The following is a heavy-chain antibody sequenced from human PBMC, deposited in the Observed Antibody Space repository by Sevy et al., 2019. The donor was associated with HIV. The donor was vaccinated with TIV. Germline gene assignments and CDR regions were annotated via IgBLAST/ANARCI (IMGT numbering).Heavy chain of an antibody. V-gene: IGHV4-38-2*01. D-gene: IGHD3-22*01. CDR1: GYSISSGYY. CDR2: IYHSGST. CDR3: ASLSDSSGYPPHYYYYYGMDV. J-gene: IGHJ6*02. Sequence: SETLSLTCAVSGYSISSGYYWGWIRQPPGKGLEWIGSIYHSGSTYYNPSLKSRVTISVDTSKNQFSLKLSFVTAADTAVYYCASLSDSSGYPPHYYYYYGMDVWGQGTTVTVSS.